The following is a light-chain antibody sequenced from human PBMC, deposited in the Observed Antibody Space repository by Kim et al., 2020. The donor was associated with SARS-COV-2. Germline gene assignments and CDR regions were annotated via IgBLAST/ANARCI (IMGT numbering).Light chain of an antibody. J-gene: IGLJ3*02. V-gene: IGLV4-69*02. CDR3: QTWLTGPWV. CDR1: SGYSNYA. CDR2: LNSDGSH. Sequence: QLVLTQSPSASASLGASVNLTCTLNSGYSNYAVAWHQQQPEKGPRYLMKLNSDGSHSKGDGIPDRFSGSSSGAERYLTISSLQSEDEADYYCQTWLTGPWVFGGGTKLTVL.